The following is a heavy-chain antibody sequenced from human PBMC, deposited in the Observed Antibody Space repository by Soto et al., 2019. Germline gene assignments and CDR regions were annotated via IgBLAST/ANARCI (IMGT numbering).Heavy chain of an antibody. D-gene: IGHD3-22*01. V-gene: IGHV3-33*01. CDR2: IWYDGSNK. CDR3: ARDWPPDSSGYVH. J-gene: IGHJ4*02. CDR1: GFTFSSYG. Sequence: QVQLVESGGGVVQPGRSLRLSCAASGFTFSSYGMHWVRQAPGKGLEWVAVIWYDGSNKYYADSVKGRFTISRDNSKNTLYLQMNSLRAEDTAVYYCARDWPPDSSGYVHWGQGTLVTVSS.